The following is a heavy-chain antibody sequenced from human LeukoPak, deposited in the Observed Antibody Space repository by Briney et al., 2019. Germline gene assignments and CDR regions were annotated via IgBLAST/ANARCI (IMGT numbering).Heavy chain of an antibody. D-gene: IGHD3-22*01. Sequence: GGSLRLSCAASGFTFSDYYMSWIRQAPGKGLEWVSYISSSGSTIYYADSVKGRFTISRDNTKNSLYLQMNSLRAEDTAVYYCARDSSGYSRWFDPWGQGALVTVSS. CDR2: ISSSGSTI. V-gene: IGHV3-11*04. CDR3: ARDSSGYSRWFDP. J-gene: IGHJ5*02. CDR1: GFTFSDYY.